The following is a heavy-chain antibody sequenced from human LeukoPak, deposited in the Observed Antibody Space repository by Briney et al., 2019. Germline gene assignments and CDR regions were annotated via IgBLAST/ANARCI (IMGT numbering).Heavy chain of an antibody. J-gene: IGHJ4*02. D-gene: IGHD6-13*01. CDR3: ARDRSISAAGDTY. Sequence: AGGSLRLSCAASGFTFSDYWMHWVRQAPGKGLVWVSRVNRDGSSTSYADSVKGRFTLSRDNAKNTLSLQMNSLRAEDTAVYYCARDRSISAAGDTYWGQGTLVTVSS. CDR2: VNRDGSST. V-gene: IGHV3-74*01. CDR1: GFTFSDYW.